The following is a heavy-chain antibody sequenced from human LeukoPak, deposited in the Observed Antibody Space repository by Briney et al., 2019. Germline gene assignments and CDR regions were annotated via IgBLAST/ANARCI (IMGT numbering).Heavy chain of an antibody. J-gene: IGHJ4*02. CDR2: ISASGGST. D-gene: IGHD6-13*01. CDR1: EFTFSSYA. Sequence: GGSLRLSCAASEFTFSSYAMQWVRQAPGKGLEWVSGISASGGSTWYADSVKGRFTISRDNSKNTLYLQMNSLRAEDTAVYYCAKDWGIVAGGGIDYWGQGTLVTVSS. CDR3: AKDWGIVAGGGIDY. V-gene: IGHV3-23*01.